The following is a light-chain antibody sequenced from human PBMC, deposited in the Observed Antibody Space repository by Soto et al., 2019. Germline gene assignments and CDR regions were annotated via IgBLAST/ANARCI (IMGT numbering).Light chain of an antibody. J-gene: IGKJ1*01. CDR1: QSVSSN. CDR3: QQYNNWPPWA. CDR2: GAS. V-gene: IGKV3-15*01. Sequence: EIVMTQSPATLSVSPGERATLSCRASQSVSSNLAWYQQKPGQAPRLLIYGASTRATGIPARFSGSGSGIEFTLTSSCLRSEDFAVYYCQQYNNWPPWAFGQGTKVEIK.